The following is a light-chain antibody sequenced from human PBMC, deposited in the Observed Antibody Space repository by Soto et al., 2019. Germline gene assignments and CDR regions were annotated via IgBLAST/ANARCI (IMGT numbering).Light chain of an antibody. CDR2: AAS. V-gene: IGKV1-39*01. CDR1: QSISTY. Sequence: DIQMTQSPSSLSASVGDTVTIACRASQSISTYLNWYQQKPGKAPSLLIYAASDLQTGVPSRLSGSGSGTDFTLTISSLQPEDFATYYCQQFSSPPPYTFGQGTKLEMK. CDR3: QQFSSPPPYT. J-gene: IGKJ2*01.